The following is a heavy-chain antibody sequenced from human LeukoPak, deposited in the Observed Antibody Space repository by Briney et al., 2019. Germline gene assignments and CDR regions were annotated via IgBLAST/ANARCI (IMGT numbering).Heavy chain of an antibody. CDR1: GGSISTYY. D-gene: IGHD6-13*01. CDR2: IYNSGST. CDR3: ARENSNSWYLDY. Sequence: SETLSLTCTASGGSISTYYWSWIRQPPGKGLEWIGYIYNSGSTNYNPSLKSRVTISVDTSKNRFSLKLSSVTAADTAVYYCARENSNSWYLDYWGQGTLVTVSS. J-gene: IGHJ4*02. V-gene: IGHV4-59*01.